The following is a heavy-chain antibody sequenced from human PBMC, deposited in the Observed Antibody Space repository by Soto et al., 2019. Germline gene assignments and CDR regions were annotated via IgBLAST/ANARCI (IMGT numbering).Heavy chain of an antibody. J-gene: IGHJ4*02. CDR3: ARAVETYYYDSSGYFDY. D-gene: IGHD3-22*01. V-gene: IGHV1-69*01. Sequence: QVQLVQSGAEVKKPGSSVKVSCKASGGTFSSYAISWVRQAPGQGLEWMGGIIPIFGTANYAQKFQGRVTITADESTSTAYMELSSLRSEDTAVYYCARAVETYYYDSSGYFDYWGQGTLVTVSS. CDR1: GGTFSSYA. CDR2: IIPIFGTA.